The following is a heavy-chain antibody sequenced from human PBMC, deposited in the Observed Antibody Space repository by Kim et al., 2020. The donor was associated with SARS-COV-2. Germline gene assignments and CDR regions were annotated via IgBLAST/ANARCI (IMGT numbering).Heavy chain of an antibody. CDR2: INHSGST. CDR3: AGQTGGFVAFDI. V-gene: IGHV4-34*01. CDR1: GGSFSGYY. J-gene: IGHJ3*02. D-gene: IGHD2-15*01. Sequence: SETLSLTCAVYGGSFSGYYWSWIRQPPGKGLEWIGEINHSGSTNYNPSLKSRVTISVDTSKNQFSLKLSSVTAADTAVYYCAGQTGGFVAFDIWGQGTMVTVSS.